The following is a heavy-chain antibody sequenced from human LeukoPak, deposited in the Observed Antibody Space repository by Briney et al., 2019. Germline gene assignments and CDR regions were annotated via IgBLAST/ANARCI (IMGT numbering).Heavy chain of an antibody. J-gene: IGHJ6*02. Sequence: GSSVKVSCKASGGTFSSYAISWVRQAPGQGLEWMGGIIPIFGTANYAQKFQGRVTITTDESTSTAYMELSSLRSEDTAVYYCARVDYYGSGSYYLGPYYYYGMDVWGQGTTVTVSS. CDR3: ARVDYYGSGSYYLGPYYYYGMDV. CDR2: IIPIFGTA. CDR1: GGTFSSYA. D-gene: IGHD3-10*01. V-gene: IGHV1-69*05.